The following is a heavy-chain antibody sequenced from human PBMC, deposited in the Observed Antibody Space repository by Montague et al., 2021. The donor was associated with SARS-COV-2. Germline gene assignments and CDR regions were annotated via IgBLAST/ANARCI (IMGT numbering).Heavy chain of an antibody. CDR3: ARHRITIFLGRRCDY. Sequence: SETLSLTCTVSGGSIRSSSYYWGWIRQPPGKGLEWIGSIYKSGSTYYXXXLKSRVTISVDTSKNQFSLKLSSVTAAGTAVYYCARHRITIFLGRRCDYWGQGTLVTVSS. CDR2: IYKSGST. J-gene: IGHJ4*02. CDR1: GGSIRSSSYY. V-gene: IGHV4-39*01. D-gene: IGHD3-9*01.